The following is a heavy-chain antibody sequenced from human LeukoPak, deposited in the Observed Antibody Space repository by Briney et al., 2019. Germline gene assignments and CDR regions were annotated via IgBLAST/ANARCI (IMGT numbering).Heavy chain of an antibody. Sequence: GGSLRLSCVASGFTFRGYGMHWVRQAPGKGLEWVTFIRYDGSDKYYADSVKGRFTISRDNSKNSLYLQMNSLRAEDTAVYYCAREGSIATRPHQPYYYYYMDVWGKGTTVTVSS. V-gene: IGHV3-30*02. CDR3: AREGSIATRPHQPYYYYYMDV. J-gene: IGHJ6*03. CDR1: GFTFRGYG. D-gene: IGHD6-6*01. CDR2: IRYDGSDK.